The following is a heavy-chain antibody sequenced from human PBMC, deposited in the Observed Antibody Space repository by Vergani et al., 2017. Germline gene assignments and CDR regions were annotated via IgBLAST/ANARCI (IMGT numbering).Heavy chain of an antibody. Sequence: QVQLVQSGAEVKKPGSSVKVSCKASGGTFSSYTISWVRQAPGQGLEWMGRIIPILGIANYAQKFQGRVTITADKSTSTAYMELSSLRSEDTAVYYWARDAGYSSRWYAFDYWGQGTLVTVSS. D-gene: IGHD6-13*01. CDR2: IIPILGIA. CDR3: ARDAGYSSRWYAFDY. J-gene: IGHJ4*02. CDR1: GGTFSSYT. V-gene: IGHV1-69*02.